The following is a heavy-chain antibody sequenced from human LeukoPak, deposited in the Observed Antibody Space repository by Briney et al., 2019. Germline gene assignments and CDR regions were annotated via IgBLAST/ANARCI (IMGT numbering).Heavy chain of an antibody. J-gene: IGHJ4*02. V-gene: IGHV3-7*01. CDR2: IKQDGVGK. CDR3: ARDLYSYGANQDDY. Sequence: GGSLRLSCATSGFTFSIYWMNWVRQAPGKGLEWVANIKQDGVGKYYVDSVKGRFTISRDNAKRSLYLQMNSLRAEDTAVYYCARDLYSYGANQDDYWGQGTLVTVSS. D-gene: IGHD5-18*01. CDR1: GFTFSIYW.